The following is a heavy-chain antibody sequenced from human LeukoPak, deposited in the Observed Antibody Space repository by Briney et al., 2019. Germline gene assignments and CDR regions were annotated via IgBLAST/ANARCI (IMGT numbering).Heavy chain of an antibody. CDR3: ASAHYEATGLGYYFKF. V-gene: IGHV4-38-2*02. CDR1: GDSISGSDYY. CDR2: VYHTGTT. J-gene: IGHJ4*02. D-gene: IGHD2-8*02. Sequence: SETLSLTCNVSGDSISGSDYYWGWLRQSPGKGLAWFGTVYHTGTTYYSPSLKSRLAISLDTSTNRFSLKLTSVTATDTAVYYCASAHYEATGLGYYFKFWGQGTLVSVSS.